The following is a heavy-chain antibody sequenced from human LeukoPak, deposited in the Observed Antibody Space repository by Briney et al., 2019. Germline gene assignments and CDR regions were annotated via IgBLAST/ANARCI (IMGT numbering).Heavy chain of an antibody. V-gene: IGHV3-23*01. Sequence: GRSLRLSCAASGFIFSNYAMYWVRQAPGKGLEWVSAISGRSGSTYYADSVKGRFTISRDSSKNTLYLQMNSLRADDTAVYYCAKWGDYDVLTGYYVSDFWGQGTLVTVSS. CDR1: GFIFSNYA. CDR3: AKWGDYDVLTGYYVSDF. CDR2: ISGRSGST. D-gene: IGHD3-9*01. J-gene: IGHJ4*02.